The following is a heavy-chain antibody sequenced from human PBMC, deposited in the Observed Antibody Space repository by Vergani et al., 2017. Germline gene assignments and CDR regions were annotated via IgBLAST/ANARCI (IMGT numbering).Heavy chain of an antibody. Sequence: QVHLVESGGGRVQPGRSLRLSCAASGFSFSIHAIHWVRQAPGKGLEWVAVISNDGSKKYYADSVKGRFTISRDNSKNTLYLQMNSLRTQDTAVYYCAKAGSVTSGSLQYNFCMDVWGKGTTVTVS. CDR3: AKAGSVTSGSLQYNFCMDV. J-gene: IGHJ6*03. V-gene: IGHV3-30*18. D-gene: IGHD3-10*01. CDR1: GFSFSIHA. CDR2: ISNDGSKK.